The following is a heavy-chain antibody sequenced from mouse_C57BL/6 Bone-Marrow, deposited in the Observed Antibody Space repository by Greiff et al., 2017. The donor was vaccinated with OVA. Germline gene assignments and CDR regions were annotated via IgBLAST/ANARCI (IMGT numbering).Heavy chain of an antibody. CDR2: ISSGGSYT. V-gene: IGHV5-6*01. CDR1: GFTFSSYG. Sequence: DVHLVESGGDLVKPGGSLKLSCAASGFTFSSYGMSWVRQTPDKRLGWVATISSGGSYTYYPDSVKGRFTISRDNAKNTLYLQMSSLKSEDTAMYYCARPDYSSWFAYWGQGTLVTVSA. D-gene: IGHD1-1*01. J-gene: IGHJ3*01. CDR3: ARPDYSSWFAY.